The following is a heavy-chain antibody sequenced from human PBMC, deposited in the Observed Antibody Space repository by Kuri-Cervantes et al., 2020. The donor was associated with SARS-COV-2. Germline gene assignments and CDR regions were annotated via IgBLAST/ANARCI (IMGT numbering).Heavy chain of an antibody. V-gene: IGHV4-34*01. CDR3: ARGEGIVLVVYALAFDI. CDR2: INHSGST. CDR1: GGSISSYY. D-gene: IGHD2-8*02. Sequence: ESLKISCTVSGGSISSYYWSWIRQPPGKGLEWIGEINHSGSTNYNPSLKSRVTISVDTSKNQFSLKLSSVTAADTAVYYCARGEGIVLVVYALAFDIWGQGTMVTVSS. J-gene: IGHJ3*02.